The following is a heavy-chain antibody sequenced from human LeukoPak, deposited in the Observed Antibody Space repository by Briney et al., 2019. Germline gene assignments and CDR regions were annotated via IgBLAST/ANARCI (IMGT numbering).Heavy chain of an antibody. Sequence: QAGGSLRLSCVASRFTFSNYWMSWVRQAPGKGLEWVANINQDGSKKRYADSMKGRFTISRDNAKESLYLQLNSLRAEDTAVYYCAKWGPYCVGDYCPALDSWGPGTLVTVSS. V-gene: IGHV3-7*01. CDR1: RFTFSNYW. CDR3: AKWGPYCVGDYCPALDS. D-gene: IGHD2-21*02. J-gene: IGHJ4*02. CDR2: INQDGSKK.